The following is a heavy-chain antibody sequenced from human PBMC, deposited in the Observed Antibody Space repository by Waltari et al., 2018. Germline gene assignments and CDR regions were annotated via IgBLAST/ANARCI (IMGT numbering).Heavy chain of an antibody. CDR3: ATSPHDILTGYPWGFDY. V-gene: IGHV4-59*01. J-gene: IGHJ4*02. D-gene: IGHD3-9*01. CDR2: IYYSGNN. CDR1: GCSISSYY. Sequence: QVQLQESGPGLVKPSETLSLTCTVSGCSISSYYWSWIRHPPGKGLEWIGYIYYSGNNNYNPSLKSRVTISVETSKNPFSLKLSSVTAADTGVYYCATSPHDILTGYPWGFDYWGQGTLVTVSS.